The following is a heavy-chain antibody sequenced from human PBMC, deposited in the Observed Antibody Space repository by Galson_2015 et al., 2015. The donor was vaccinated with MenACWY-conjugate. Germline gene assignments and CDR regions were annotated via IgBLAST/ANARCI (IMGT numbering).Heavy chain of an antibody. CDR2: ISYDGSNK. D-gene: IGHD6-19*01. J-gene: IGHJ6*02. CDR3: AKGGWWYSSGWYANYYHYGMDV. V-gene: IGHV3-30*18. CDR1: GFTFSSYG. Sequence: SLRLSCAASGFTFSSYGMHWVRQAPGKGLEWVAVISYDGSNKYYADSVKGRFTISRDNSKNTLYLQMNSLRAEDTAVYYCAKGGWWYSSGWYANYYHYGMDVWSQGTTVTVSS.